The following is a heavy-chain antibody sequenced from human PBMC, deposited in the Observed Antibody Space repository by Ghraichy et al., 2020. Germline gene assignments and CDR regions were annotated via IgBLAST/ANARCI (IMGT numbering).Heavy chain of an antibody. CDR3: AREAVLAAAEDNWFDP. Sequence: ASVKVSCKASGYTFTGYYMHWVRQAPGQGLEWMGWINPNSGGTNYAQKFQGRVTMTRDTSISTAYMELSRLRSDDTAVYYCAREAVLAAAEDNWFDPWGQGTLVTVSS. V-gene: IGHV1-2*02. J-gene: IGHJ5*02. CDR2: INPNSGGT. D-gene: IGHD6-13*01. CDR1: GYTFTGYY.